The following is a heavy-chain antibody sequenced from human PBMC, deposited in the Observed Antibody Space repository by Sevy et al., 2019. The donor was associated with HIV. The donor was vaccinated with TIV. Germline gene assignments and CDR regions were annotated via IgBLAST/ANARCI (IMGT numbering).Heavy chain of an antibody. V-gene: IGHV3-9*01. CDR1: GFTFDDYA. CDR3: AKKEEPDSNPGDAFDI. Sequence: GGSLRLSCAASGFTFDDYAMHWVRQAPGKGLEWVSGISWNSGSIGYADSVKGRFTISRDNAKNSLYLQMNSLEAEDTALYYWAKKEEPDSNPGDAFDIWGQGTMVTVSS. CDR2: ISWNSGSI. D-gene: IGHD3-22*01. J-gene: IGHJ3*02.